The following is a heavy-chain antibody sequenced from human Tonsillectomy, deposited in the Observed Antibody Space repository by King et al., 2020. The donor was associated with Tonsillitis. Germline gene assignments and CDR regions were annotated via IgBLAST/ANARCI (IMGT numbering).Heavy chain of an antibody. CDR2: AYYSGGT. V-gene: IGHV4-61*01. J-gene: IGHJ4*02. CDR3: ARSYRGSGGNYFFDY. Sequence: QLQESGPRLVKPSETLSLNCTVSGDSISIRNSYWSWIRQPPGRGLEWIGFAYYSGGTNYNPSLKIRVAISVDPSKNQFSLKLTSVTAADTAVYFCARSYRGSGGNYFFDYWGQGTQVTVSS. CDR1: GDSISIRNSY. D-gene: IGHD3-10*01.